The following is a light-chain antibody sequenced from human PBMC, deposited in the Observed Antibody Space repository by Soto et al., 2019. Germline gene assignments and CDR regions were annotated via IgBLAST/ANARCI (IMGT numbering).Light chain of an antibody. CDR1: SSDVGNYIY. Sequence: QSVLTQPASVSGSPEQSITISCTGTSSDVGNYIYVSWFQHHPGKAPKLMIYEVSNRPSGVSNRFSASKSGNTASLTISGLQAEDEADYYCSSYTSNNTPFVFGTGTKVT. CDR2: EVS. CDR3: SSYTSNNTPFV. J-gene: IGLJ1*01. V-gene: IGLV2-14*01.